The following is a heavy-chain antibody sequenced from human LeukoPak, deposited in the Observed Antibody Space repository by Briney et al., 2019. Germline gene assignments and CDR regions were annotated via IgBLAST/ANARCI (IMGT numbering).Heavy chain of an antibody. CDR2: IYHTGST. CDR1: GGSISSGSYY. J-gene: IGHJ4*02. Sequence: SQTLSLTCTVSGGSISSGSYYWSWIRQSPGKGLEWIGYIYHTGSTSYSPSLKSRVTISADTSQNQFSLELSSVTAADTAVYYCASRKLGNDYWGQGTLVTVSS. D-gene: IGHD7-27*01. V-gene: IGHV4-61*01. CDR3: ASRKLGNDY.